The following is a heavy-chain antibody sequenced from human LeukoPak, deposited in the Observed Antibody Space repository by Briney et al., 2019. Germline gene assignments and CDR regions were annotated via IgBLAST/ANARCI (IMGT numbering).Heavy chain of an antibody. CDR1: GFTFSTYA. CDR3: VKSLNSWHGWFDP. V-gene: IGHV3-23*01. CDR2: IDGGGGT. Sequence: GGSLRLSCAASGFTFSTYAMSWVRQAPGRGLEWVSTIDGGGGTYYADSVKGRFTFSRDNSKNTVYLQMNSLRAEDTAVYYCVKSLNSWHGWFDPWGQGTLVTVSS. D-gene: IGHD4-11*01. J-gene: IGHJ5*02.